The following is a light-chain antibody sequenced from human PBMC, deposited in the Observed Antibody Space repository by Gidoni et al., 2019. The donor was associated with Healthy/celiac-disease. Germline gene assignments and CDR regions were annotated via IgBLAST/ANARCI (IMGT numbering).Light chain of an antibody. CDR2: QDS. CDR3: QAWDSSTEI. CDR1: KLGDKY. Sequence: SYELTQPPSVSVPPGQTASITCSGDKLGDKYACWYQQKPGQSPVLVIYQDSKRPSGIPERFSGSNSGNTATLTISGTQAMDEADYYCQAWDSSTEIFGGGTKLTV. J-gene: IGLJ2*01. V-gene: IGLV3-1*01.